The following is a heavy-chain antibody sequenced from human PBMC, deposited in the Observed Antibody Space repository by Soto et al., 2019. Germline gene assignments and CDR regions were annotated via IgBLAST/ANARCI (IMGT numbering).Heavy chain of an antibody. J-gene: IGHJ4*02. CDR1: GGTCRSYN. Sequence: VSWRAAGGTCRSYNMNCVRQAPGKRLEWVSYISSSSSTIYYADSVKGRFTISRDNAKNSLYLQMNSLRAEDLAVNYCARDPSYYFDYWGQGTLVTVSS. CDR2: ISSSSSTI. V-gene: IGHV3-48*01. CDR3: ARDPSYYFDY.